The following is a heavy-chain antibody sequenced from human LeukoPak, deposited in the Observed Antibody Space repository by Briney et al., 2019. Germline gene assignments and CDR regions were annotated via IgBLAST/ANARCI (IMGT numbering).Heavy chain of an antibody. CDR2: IVPDTGGV. J-gene: IGHJ4*02. Sequence: ASVTVSCKTSGYTFTNYYVHWVRQAPGQGLEWVGYIVPDTGGVDYDQRFQGRVAMTRDKSISTVYMELTSLKSDDTAVYYCATEDKYCSGGNCGKFWGQGTLVTVSS. CDR1: GYTFTNYY. V-gene: IGHV1-2*02. D-gene: IGHD2-15*01. CDR3: ATEDKYCSGGNCGKF.